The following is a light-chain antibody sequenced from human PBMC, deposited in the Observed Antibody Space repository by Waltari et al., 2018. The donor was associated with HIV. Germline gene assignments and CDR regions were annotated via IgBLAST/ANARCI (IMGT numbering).Light chain of an antibody. CDR1: RSNIGGNL. J-gene: IGLJ1*01. Sequence: QSVLTQPPSASGTPGQRVTISCSGSRSNIGGNLVYWYQQLPGTAPKLLIDRDTRRPSGVPYRLSGAKSGASSSLAINGLRSEDEADYYCAAWDDSLSGLYVFGTGTKVTVL. CDR3: AAWDDSLSGLYV. V-gene: IGLV1-47*01. CDR2: RDT.